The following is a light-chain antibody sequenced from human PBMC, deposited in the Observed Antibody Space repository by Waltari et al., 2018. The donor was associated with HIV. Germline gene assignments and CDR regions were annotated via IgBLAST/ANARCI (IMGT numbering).Light chain of an antibody. J-gene: IGLJ2*01. CDR1: RSDVGNYNL. V-gene: IGLV2-23*02. CDR2: EVT. CDR3: CSYGSSATFVV. Sequence: QSALTQPASVSGSPGPSITISCTETRSDVGNYNLVSWYQQYTGKAPKLLIYEVTKRPSGVSSRFSGSKSGNTASLTISDLQSEDEANYYCCSYGSSATFVVFGGGTRVTV.